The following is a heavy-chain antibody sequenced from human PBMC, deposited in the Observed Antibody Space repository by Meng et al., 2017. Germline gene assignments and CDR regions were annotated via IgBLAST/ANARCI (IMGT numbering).Heavy chain of an antibody. CDR1: VSTVTSYA. Sequence: QVQQVQSLSWLNKPGASVTVSCNASVSTVTSYAMNWVRQGPGQGLEWMGWINTNTGNPTYAQGFTGRFVFSLDTSVSTAYLQISSLKAEDTAVYYCARACSPPSSSSSFHDYWGQGTLVTVSS. CDR2: INTNTGNP. V-gene: IGHV7-4-1*02. CDR3: ARACSPPSSSSSFHDY. D-gene: IGHD6-6*01. J-gene: IGHJ4*02.